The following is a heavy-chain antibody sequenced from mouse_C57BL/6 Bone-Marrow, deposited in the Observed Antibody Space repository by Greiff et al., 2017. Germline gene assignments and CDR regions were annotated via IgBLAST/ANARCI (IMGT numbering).Heavy chain of an antibody. CDR3: ARDWPFAY. Sequence: QVQLKESGPELVKPGASVKISCKASGYAFSSSWLNWVKQRPGKGLEWIGRIYPGDGDTNYNGKFKGKATLTADKSSSTAYMQLSSLTSEDSAVYFCARDWPFAYWGQGTLVTVSA. J-gene: IGHJ3*01. CDR2: IYPGDGDT. D-gene: IGHD4-1*01. V-gene: IGHV1-82*01. CDR1: GYAFSSSW.